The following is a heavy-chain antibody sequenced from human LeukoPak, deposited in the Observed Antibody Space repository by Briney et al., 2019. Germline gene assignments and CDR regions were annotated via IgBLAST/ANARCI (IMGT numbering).Heavy chain of an antibody. CDR3: ARDPTPIWFGELYWFDP. CDR1: GYTFTSCY. Sequence: GASVKVSCKASGYTFTSCYMHWVRQAPGQGLEWMGIINPSGGSTSYAQKFQGRVTMTRDTSTSTVYMELSSLRSEDTAVYYCARDPTPIWFGELYWFDPWGQGTLVTVSS. J-gene: IGHJ5*02. D-gene: IGHD3-10*01. CDR2: INPSGGST. V-gene: IGHV1-46*01.